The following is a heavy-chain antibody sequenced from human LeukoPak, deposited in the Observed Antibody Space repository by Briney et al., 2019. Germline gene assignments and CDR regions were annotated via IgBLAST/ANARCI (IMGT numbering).Heavy chain of an antibody. D-gene: IGHD3-3*01. CDR1: GGSFSGYY. CDR2: INHSGST. CDR3: ARYLNYDFWSGKTPDAFDI. J-gene: IGHJ3*02. V-gene: IGHV4-34*01. Sequence: KTSETLSLTCAVYGGSFSGYYWSWIRQPPGKGLEWIGEINHSGSTNYNPSLKSRVTISVDTSKNPFSLKLSSVTAADTAVYYCARYLNYDFWSGKTPDAFDIWGQGTMVTVSS.